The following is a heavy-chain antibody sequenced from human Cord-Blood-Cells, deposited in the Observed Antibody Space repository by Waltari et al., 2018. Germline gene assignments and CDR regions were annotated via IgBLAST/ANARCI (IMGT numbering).Heavy chain of an antibody. CDR2: IYSGVRT. Sequence: EVQLVESGGGLIQPGGSLRLSCAAPGFTVSSNYMSWVRQAPGKGREWVLVIYSGVRTYYADSVKGRFTISRDNSKNTLYLQMNSLRAEDTAVYYCTIFGVVIDYWGQGTLVTVSS. J-gene: IGHJ4*02. CDR3: TIFGVVIDY. D-gene: IGHD3-3*01. CDR1: GFTVSSNY. V-gene: IGHV3-53*01.